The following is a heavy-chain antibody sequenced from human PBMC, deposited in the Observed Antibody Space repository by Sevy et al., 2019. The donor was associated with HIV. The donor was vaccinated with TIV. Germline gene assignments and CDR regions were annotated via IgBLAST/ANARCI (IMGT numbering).Heavy chain of an antibody. CDR1: GGSVSSGSYY. Sequence: SETLSLTCTVSGGSVSSGSYYWSWIRQPPGKGLEWIGYIYYSGSTNYNPSLKSRVTISVDTSKNQFSLKLSSVTAAETAVYYCARDYSSSSAFDIWGQGTMVTVSS. V-gene: IGHV4-61*01. CDR2: IYYSGST. D-gene: IGHD6-13*01. J-gene: IGHJ3*02. CDR3: ARDYSSSSAFDI.